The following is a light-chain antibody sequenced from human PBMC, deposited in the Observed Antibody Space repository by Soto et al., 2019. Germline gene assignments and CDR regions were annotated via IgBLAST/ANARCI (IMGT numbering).Light chain of an antibody. V-gene: IGLV2-14*01. CDR2: DVS. J-gene: IGLJ1*01. CDR1: SSDVGGYNY. Sequence: QSALTQPASVSGSPGQSITISCTGTSSDVGGYNYVSWYQQHPGKAPKLMIYDVSNRPSGVSNPFSGSKSGNTASLTISGLQAEDEADYYCSSYTSRSTLVFGTGTKLTVL. CDR3: SSYTSRSTLV.